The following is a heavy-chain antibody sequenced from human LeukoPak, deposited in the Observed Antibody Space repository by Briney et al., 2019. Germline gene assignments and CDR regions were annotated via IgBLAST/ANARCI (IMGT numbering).Heavy chain of an antibody. CDR2: IWYDGSNK. CDR3: ARDGDIVVVVAATRPYGMDV. D-gene: IGHD2-15*01. V-gene: IGHV3-33*01. J-gene: IGHJ6*02. Sequence: GGSLRLSCAASGFTFSSYSMHWVRQAPGKGLEWVAVIWYDGSNKYYADSVKGRFTISRDNSKNTLYLQMNSLRAEDTAVYYCARDGDIVVVVAATRPYGMDVWGQGTTATVSS. CDR1: GFTFSSYS.